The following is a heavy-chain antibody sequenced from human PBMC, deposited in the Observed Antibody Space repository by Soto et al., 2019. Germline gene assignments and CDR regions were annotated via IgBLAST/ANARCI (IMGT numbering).Heavy chain of an antibody. D-gene: IGHD3-10*01. CDR3: ARESYYGSGATVVGY. V-gene: IGHV4-59*01. Sequence: SETLSLTCTVSGVTIINFYWSWIRQPTGKGLEWIGYIYYSGTTSYNPSLNSRVTISVDTSKNQFSLKLNSVTAADTAVYYCARESYYGSGATVVGYWGLGTLVTVS. CDR1: GVTIINFY. J-gene: IGHJ4*02. CDR2: IYYSGTT.